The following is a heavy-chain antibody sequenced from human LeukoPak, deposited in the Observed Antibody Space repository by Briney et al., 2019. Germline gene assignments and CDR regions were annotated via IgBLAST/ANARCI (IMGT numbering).Heavy chain of an antibody. CDR1: GFTFSSYA. V-gene: IGHV3-23*01. CDR3: AKDGPYCSGGSCYPYY. CDR2: LSGSGGST. D-gene: IGHD2-15*01. J-gene: IGHJ4*02. Sequence: GGSLRLSCAASGFTFSSYAMSWVRQAPGKGLEWVSALSGSGGSTYYADSVKGRFTISRDNSKNTLYLQMNSLRAEDTAVYYCAKDGPYCSGGSCYPYYWGQGTLVTVSS.